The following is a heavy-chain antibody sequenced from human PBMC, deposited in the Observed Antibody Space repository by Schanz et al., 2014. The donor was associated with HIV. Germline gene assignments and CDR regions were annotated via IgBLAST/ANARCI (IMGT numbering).Heavy chain of an antibody. CDR2: IGHEGNDI. D-gene: IGHD1-26*01. V-gene: IGHV3-33*01. CDR3: ARDLNVGRHFDY. CDR1: GFAFGIYG. J-gene: IGHJ4*02. Sequence: QVQLVESGGGVVQPGGSLRLSCVASGFAFGIYGMHWVRQAPGKGLEGVAVIGHEGNDIHYVDSVAGRFTISRDNSKNTLYLQLGSLRTEDTAVYYCARDLNVGRHFDYWGQGALVTVSS.